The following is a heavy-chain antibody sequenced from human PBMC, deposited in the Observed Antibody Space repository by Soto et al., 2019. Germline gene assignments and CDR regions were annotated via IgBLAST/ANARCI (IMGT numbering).Heavy chain of an antibody. D-gene: IGHD3-10*01. Sequence: QVQLQESGPGLVKPSQTLSLTCTVSGGSISSGDYYWSWIRQPPGQGREWIGYIYYSRSTYSNPSLQSRVTIAVDTYKNQFSLKLSSVTAADTAVYYCARLDYYGSWSYYTDYWGQGTLVTVSS. CDR1: GGSISSGDYY. J-gene: IGHJ4*02. CDR3: ARLDYYGSWSYYTDY. CDR2: IYYSRST. V-gene: IGHV4-30-4*01.